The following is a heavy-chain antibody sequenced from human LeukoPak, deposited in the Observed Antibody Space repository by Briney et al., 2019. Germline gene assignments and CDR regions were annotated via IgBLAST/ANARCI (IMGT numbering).Heavy chain of an antibody. V-gene: IGHV3-23*01. D-gene: IGHD6-13*01. CDR2: ISGSGGST. CDR1: GFTFSSYA. J-gene: IGHJ4*02. CDR3: AGSEGSSWNEIGY. Sequence: GGSLRLSCAVSGFTFSSYAMIWVRQAPGKGLEWVSGISGSGGSTYYADSVKGRFTISRDNSKNTLYLQMNSLRAEDTAVYYCAGSEGSSWNEIGYWGQGTLVTVSS.